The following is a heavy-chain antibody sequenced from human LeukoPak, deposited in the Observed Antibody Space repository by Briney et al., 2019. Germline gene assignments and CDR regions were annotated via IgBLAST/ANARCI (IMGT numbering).Heavy chain of an antibody. CDR2: ISHDGSNK. CDR3: ARGGYYAMDV. Sequence: GGSLRLSCAASGFTFSNFDMHWVRQAPGEGLEWVAVISHDGSNKFYVDSVKGRFTISRDNSQNTLYLQMNRLRGEDTAVYYCARGGYYAMDVWGQGTTVTVSS. J-gene: IGHJ6*02. CDR1: GFTFSNFD. V-gene: IGHV3-30*03.